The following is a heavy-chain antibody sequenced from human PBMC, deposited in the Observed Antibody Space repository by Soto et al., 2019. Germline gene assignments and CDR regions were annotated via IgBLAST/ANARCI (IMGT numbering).Heavy chain of an antibody. CDR2: ISYDGSNK. CDR1: GFTFSSYA. D-gene: IGHD3-3*01. CDR3: ARTYYDFWSGYLAPGTYYYGMDV. Sequence: GGSLRLSCAASGFTFSSYAMHWVRQAPGKGLEWVAVISYDGSNKYYADSVKGRFTISRDNSKNTLYLQMNSLRAEDTAVYYCARTYYDFWSGYLAPGTYYYGMDVWGPGTTVTVSS. J-gene: IGHJ6*02. V-gene: IGHV3-30-3*01.